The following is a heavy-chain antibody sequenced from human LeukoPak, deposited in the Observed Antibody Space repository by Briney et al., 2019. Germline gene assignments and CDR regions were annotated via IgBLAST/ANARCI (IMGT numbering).Heavy chain of an antibody. V-gene: IGHV4-59*01. D-gene: IGHD6-19*01. CDR3: ARVRDSSGWGRVDY. J-gene: IGHJ4*02. Sequence: PSETLSLTCTVSGGSISSYYWSWIRQPPGKGLEWIGYIYYSGSTNYNPSLKSRVTISVDTSKNQFSLKLSSVTAADTAVYYCARVRDSSGWGRVDYWGQGTLVTVSS. CDR1: GGSISSYY. CDR2: IYYSGST.